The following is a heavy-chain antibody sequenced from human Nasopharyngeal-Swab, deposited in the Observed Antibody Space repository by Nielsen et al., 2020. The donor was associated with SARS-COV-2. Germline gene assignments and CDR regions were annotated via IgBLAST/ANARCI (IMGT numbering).Heavy chain of an antibody. V-gene: IGHV1-46*01. J-gene: IGHJ4*02. Sequence: WVRQAPGQGLEWMGLINPSGGGTSYAQKFQGRVTMTRDTSTSTVYMELSSLTSEDTAVYYCARDLKVAAGSQFDYWGQGTLVNVSS. D-gene: IGHD6-13*01. CDR2: INPSGGGT. CDR3: ARDLKVAAGSQFDY.